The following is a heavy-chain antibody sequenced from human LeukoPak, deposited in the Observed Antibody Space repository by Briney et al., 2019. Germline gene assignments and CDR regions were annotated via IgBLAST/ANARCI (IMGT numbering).Heavy chain of an antibody. J-gene: IGHJ4*02. D-gene: IGHD3-3*01. V-gene: IGHV4-30-4*08. CDR1: GGSISSGVYY. CDR2: IYYSGST. Sequence: SETLFLTCTVSGGSISSGVYYWSWIRQPPGKGLEWIGYIYYSGSTYYNPSLKSRVTISVDTSKNQFSLKLSSVTTADTAVYYCASTIFGVVANYFDYWGQGTLVTVSS. CDR3: ASTIFGVVANYFDY.